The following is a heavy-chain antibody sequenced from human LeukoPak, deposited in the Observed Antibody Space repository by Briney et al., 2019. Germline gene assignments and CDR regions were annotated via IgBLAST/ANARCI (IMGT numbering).Heavy chain of an antibody. V-gene: IGHV3-48*03. Sequence: GGSLRLSCAASGFTFSSYEMNWFRQAPATGLEWVSYISESGITIYYAESVKGRFTISRDNAKSSLYLLMNSPRVEDTALYYCAREDVESNYGGGFDYWGQGTLVTVSS. CDR1: GFTFSSYE. CDR3: AREDVESNYGGGFDY. D-gene: IGHD4/OR15-4a*01. J-gene: IGHJ4*02. CDR2: ISESGITI.